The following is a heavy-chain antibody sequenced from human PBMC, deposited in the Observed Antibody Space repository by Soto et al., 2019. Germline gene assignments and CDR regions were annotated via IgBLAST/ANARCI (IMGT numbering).Heavy chain of an antibody. D-gene: IGHD4-4*01. V-gene: IGHV3-73*01. CDR3: TTGYSNYEGYYYYYYYMDV. CDR1: GFTFSGSA. CDR2: IRSKANSYAT. J-gene: IGHJ6*03. Sequence: GGSLRLSCAASGFTFSGSAMHWVRQASGKGLEWVGRIRSKANSYATAYAASVKGRFTISRDDSKNTAYLQMNSLKTEDTAVYYCTTGYSNYEGYYYYYYYMDVWGQGTTVTVSS.